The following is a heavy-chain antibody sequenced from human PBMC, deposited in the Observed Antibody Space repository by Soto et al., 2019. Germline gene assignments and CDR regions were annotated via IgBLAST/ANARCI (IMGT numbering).Heavy chain of an antibody. V-gene: IGHV1-3*01. Sequence: ASVKVSCKASGYIFIRYGIHWVRQAPGQGLEWVGWINAGTGQVKYSQKFQGRVSITRDTSPSTAYMELSSLKSEDTAVYYCARVMAVQAFDIWGQGTKVTVSS. D-gene: IGHD4-17*01. CDR3: ARVMAVQAFDI. J-gene: IGHJ3*02. CDR1: GYIFIRYG. CDR2: INAGTGQV.